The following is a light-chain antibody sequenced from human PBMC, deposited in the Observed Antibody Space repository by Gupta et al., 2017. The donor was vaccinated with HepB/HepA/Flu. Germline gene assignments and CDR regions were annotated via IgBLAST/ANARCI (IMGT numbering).Light chain of an antibody. J-gene: IGLJ2*01. V-gene: IGLV1-51*02. CDR3: GTWDSSLSAGV. Sequence: QSVLTQTPSVSAAPGQKVTISCSGSSSNIGNNYVSWYQQLPGTAPKLLIYENNKRPSVIPDRFSGSKSGTSATLGITGLQTGDEADYYCGTWDSSLSAGVFGGGTKLTVL. CDR2: ENN. CDR1: SSNIGNNY.